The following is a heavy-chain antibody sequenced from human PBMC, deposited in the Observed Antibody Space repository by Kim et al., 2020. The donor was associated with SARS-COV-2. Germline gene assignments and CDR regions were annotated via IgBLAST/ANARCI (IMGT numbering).Heavy chain of an antibody. V-gene: IGHV3-21*01. J-gene: IGHJ3*02. CDR2: ISSSSSYT. Sequence: GGSLRLSCASSGFTFSSYSMNWVRQAPGKGLEWVSSISSSSSYTYYADSVKGRFTISRDNAKNSLYLQMNSLRAEDTAVYYCASNRDAFDIWGQGTMVTVSS. CDR3: ASNRDAFDI. CDR1: GFTFSSYS.